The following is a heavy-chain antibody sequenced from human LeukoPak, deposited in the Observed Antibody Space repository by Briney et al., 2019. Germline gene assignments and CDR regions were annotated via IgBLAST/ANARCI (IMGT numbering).Heavy chain of an antibody. D-gene: IGHD3-10*01. J-gene: IGHJ5*02. Sequence: SETLSLTCIVYGGSFSADYWSWIRQPPGKGLEWIGEINHSGSTNYNPSLKSRVTISVDTSKNQFSLKLSSVTAADTAVYYCTRRPSRRITMVRGARNWFDPWGQGTLVTVSS. CDR3: TRRPSRRITMVRGARNWFDP. CDR1: GGSFSADY. V-gene: IGHV4-34*01. CDR2: INHSGST.